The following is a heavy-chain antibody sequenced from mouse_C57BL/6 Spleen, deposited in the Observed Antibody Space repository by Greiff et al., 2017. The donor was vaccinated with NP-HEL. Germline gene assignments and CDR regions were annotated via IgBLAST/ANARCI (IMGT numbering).Heavy chain of an antibody. D-gene: IGHD2-3*01. V-gene: IGHV1-15*01. Sequence: QVQLQQSGAELVRPGASVTLSCKASGYTFTDYEMHWVKQTPVHGLAWIGAIDPETGGTAYNQKFKGKAILTADKSSSTAYMELRSLTSEDSAVYYCTRMNDHYAMDYWGQGTSVTVSS. CDR1: GYTFTDYE. CDR3: TRMNDHYAMDY. CDR2: IDPETGGT. J-gene: IGHJ4*01.